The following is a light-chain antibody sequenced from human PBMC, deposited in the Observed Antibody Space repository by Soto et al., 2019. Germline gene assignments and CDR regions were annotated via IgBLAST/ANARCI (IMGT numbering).Light chain of an antibody. J-gene: IGKJ1*01. CDR1: QYVDTY. V-gene: IGKV1-39*01. CDR3: QQSYRTPRA. CDR2: GAS. Sequence: DIQMTQSPSALSESVGDRVTITCRTSQYVDTYVNWYQQKPGKAPKLLIYGASSLQSGVPSRFSGFGSGTDFTLTISSLQPEDSATYYCQQSYRTPRAFGQGTKVE.